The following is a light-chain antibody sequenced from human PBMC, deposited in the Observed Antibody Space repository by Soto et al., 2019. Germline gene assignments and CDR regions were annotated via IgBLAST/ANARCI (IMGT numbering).Light chain of an antibody. CDR1: QSISSW. CDR3: QPDNRYGYT. CDR2: QAS. Sequence: DIHKTHSPSTLSASVGDTVIITCRASQSISSWLAWYQQKPGKAPNLLIYQASSLESGVPSRFSGSASGTEFPLTISRLHPDDFATYYCQPDNRYGYTFGQGTKVDIK. J-gene: IGKJ2*01. V-gene: IGKV1-5*03.